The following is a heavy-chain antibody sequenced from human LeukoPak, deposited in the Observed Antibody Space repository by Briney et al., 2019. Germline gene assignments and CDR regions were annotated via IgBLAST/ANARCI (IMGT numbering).Heavy chain of an antibody. CDR1: GFTFRSYA. D-gene: IGHD3-22*01. CDR3: AKDYDSSGYYYGGTFDY. V-gene: IGHV3-23*01. CDR2: ISGSGSST. Sequence: GGSLRLSCAASGFTFRSYAMSWVRQAPGKGLEWVSAISGSGSSTYYAGSVKGRFTISRDNSKNTLYLQMNSLRAEDTAIYYCAKDYDSSGYYYGGTFDYWGQGTLVTVSS. J-gene: IGHJ4*02.